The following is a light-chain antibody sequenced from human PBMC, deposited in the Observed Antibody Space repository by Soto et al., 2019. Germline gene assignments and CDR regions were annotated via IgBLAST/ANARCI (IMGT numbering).Light chain of an antibody. CDR1: QSVSSH. J-gene: IGKJ4*01. Sequence: EIVLTQSPATLSLSPGESATLSCRASQSVSSHLAWYQQKPGQAPRLLIYDASHRATGIPASLSGGGSGTDFTLTISSLEPEYFAVYYCQQRSNWPLTFGGGTKVEIK. CDR3: QQRSNWPLT. V-gene: IGKV3-11*01. CDR2: DAS.